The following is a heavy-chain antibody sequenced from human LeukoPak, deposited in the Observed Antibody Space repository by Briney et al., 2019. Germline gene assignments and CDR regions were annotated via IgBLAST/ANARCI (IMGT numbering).Heavy chain of an antibody. CDR3: ARKQNCGGDCYAGAFDI. CDR1: GFTFSSYS. J-gene: IGHJ3*02. CDR2: ISSSSSYI. Sequence: GGSLRLSCAASGFTFSSYSMNWVRQAPGKGLEWVSSISSSSSYIYYADSVKGRFTISRDNAKNSLYLQMNSLRAEDTAVYYCARKQNCGGDCYAGAFDIWGQGTMVTVSS. D-gene: IGHD2-21*02. V-gene: IGHV3-21*01.